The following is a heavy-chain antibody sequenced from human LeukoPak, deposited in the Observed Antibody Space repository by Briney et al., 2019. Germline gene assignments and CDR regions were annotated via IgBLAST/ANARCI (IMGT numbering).Heavy chain of an antibody. CDR1: GYTFTAKY. Sequence: GAPVKVSCKASGYTFTAKYIHWVRQAPGQGLEWMGWVNPNSGGRTYAQKFQGRVAMTRDTSISTAYMELEALTSDDTAVYYCAPNSGYSSGWFIGWGQGTLVIVSS. V-gene: IGHV1-2*02. CDR3: APNSGYSSGWFIG. D-gene: IGHD6-19*01. CDR2: VNPNSGGR. J-gene: IGHJ4*02.